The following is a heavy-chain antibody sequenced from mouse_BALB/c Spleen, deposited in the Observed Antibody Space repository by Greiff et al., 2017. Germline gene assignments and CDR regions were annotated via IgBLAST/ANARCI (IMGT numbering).Heavy chain of an antibody. D-gene: IGHD1-1*01. CDR2: IWSGGST. J-gene: IGHJ3*01. V-gene: IGHV2-2*02. CDR1: GFSLTSYG. CDR3: ARGDYYPSWFAY. Sequence: VQLQQSGPGLVQPSQSLSITCTVSGFSLTSYGVHWVRQSPGKGLEWLGVIWSGGSTDYNAAFISRLSISKDNSKSQVFFKMNSLQANDTAIYYCARGDYYPSWFAYWGQGTLVTVSA.